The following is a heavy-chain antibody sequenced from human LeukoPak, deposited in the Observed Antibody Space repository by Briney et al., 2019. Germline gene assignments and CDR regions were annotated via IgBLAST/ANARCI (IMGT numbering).Heavy chain of an antibody. V-gene: IGHV3-21*01. CDR3: ARDVDYYDSSGYYQRYFDY. D-gene: IGHD3-22*01. J-gene: IGHJ4*02. CDR2: ISSTSSYI. Sequence: GGSLRLSCAASGFTFSSYSMNWVRQAPGTGLKCVSSISSTSSYIYYADSVKGRFTISRDNAKNSLYLQMNSLRAEDTAVYYCARDVDYYDSSGYYQRYFDYWGQGTLVTVSS. CDR1: GFTFSSYS.